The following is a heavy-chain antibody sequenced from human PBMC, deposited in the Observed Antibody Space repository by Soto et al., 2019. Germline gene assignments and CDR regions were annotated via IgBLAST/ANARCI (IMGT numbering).Heavy chain of an antibody. V-gene: IGHV4-4*02. CDR1: GGSISSSNW. Sequence: SETLPLTFAVSGGSISSSNWWGWVRQPPGKGLEWIGEIYHSGSTNYNPSLKSRVTISVDKSKNQFSLKLSSVTAADTAVYYCARVFGRWELLYYFDYWGQGTLVTVSS. J-gene: IGHJ4*02. CDR3: ARVFGRWELLYYFDY. CDR2: IYHSGST. D-gene: IGHD1-26*01.